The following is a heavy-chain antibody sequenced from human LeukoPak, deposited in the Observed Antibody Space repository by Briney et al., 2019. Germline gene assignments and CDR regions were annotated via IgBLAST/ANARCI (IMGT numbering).Heavy chain of an antibody. CDR1: GGTFSSYA. CDR2: IIPIFGTA. D-gene: IGHD4-17*01. V-gene: IGHV1-69*13. Sequence: GASVKVSCKASGGTFSSYAISWVRQAPGQGLEWMGGIIPIFGTANYAQKFQGRVTITADESTSTAYMELSSLRSEDTAVYYCAIDYGDYFHSYYFDYWGQGTLVTVSS. CDR3: AIDYGDYFHSYYFDY. J-gene: IGHJ4*02.